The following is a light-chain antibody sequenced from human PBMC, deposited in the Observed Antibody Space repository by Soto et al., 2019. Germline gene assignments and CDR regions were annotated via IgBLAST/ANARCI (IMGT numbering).Light chain of an antibody. CDR3: QQANSFPLT. CDR1: QSVDTW. V-gene: IGKV1-12*01. CDR2: SAS. J-gene: IGKJ3*01. Sequence: DIQMTQSPSTLSASVGDRVTITCRASQSVDTWLAWYQQKPGKAPSLLIYSASTLYSGVPSRFSGSGSGTDFTLTISSLQPEDFATYYCQQANSFPLTFGPGTKVDIK.